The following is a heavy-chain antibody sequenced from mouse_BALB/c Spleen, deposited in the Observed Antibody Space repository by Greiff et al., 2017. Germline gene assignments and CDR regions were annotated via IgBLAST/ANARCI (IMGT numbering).Heavy chain of an antibody. D-gene: IGHD2-14*01. J-gene: IGHJ2*01. CDR2: ISSGSSTI. V-gene: IGHV5-17*02. Sequence: EVMLVESGGGLVQPGGSRKLSCAASGFTFSSFGMHWVRQAPEKGLEWVAYISSGSSTIYYADTVKGRFTISSDNPKNTLFLQMTSLRSEDTDMDYGARYRYDVLDYWGQGTTLTVSS. CDR3: ARYRYDVLDY. CDR1: GFTFSSFG.